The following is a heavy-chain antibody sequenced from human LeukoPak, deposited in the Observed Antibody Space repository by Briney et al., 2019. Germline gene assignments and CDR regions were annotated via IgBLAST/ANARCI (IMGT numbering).Heavy chain of an antibody. CDR3: AKDSEYGMDV. CDR1: GFTFDDYA. CDR2: ISWNSGSI. J-gene: IGHJ6*02. V-gene: IGHV3-9*01. Sequence: GGSLRLSCAASGFTFDDYAMRWVRQAPGKGLEWVSGISWNSGSIGYADSVKGRFTISRDNAKNSLYLQMNSLRAEDTALYYCAKDSEYGMDVWGQGTTVTVSS.